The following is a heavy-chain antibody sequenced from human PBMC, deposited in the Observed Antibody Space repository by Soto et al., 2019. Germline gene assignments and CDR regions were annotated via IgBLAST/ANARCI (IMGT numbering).Heavy chain of an antibody. J-gene: IGHJ6*02. D-gene: IGHD5-18*01. CDR2: INAGNGNT. V-gene: IGHV1-3*01. CDR3: ARGVDTAMVTSHYYYYGMDV. CDR1: GYTFTSYA. Sequence: ASVKVSCKASGYTFTSYAMHWVRQAPGQRLEWMGWINAGNGNTKYSQKFQGRVTITRDTSASTAYMELSSLRSEDTAVYYCARGVDTAMVTSHYYYYGMDVWGRGTTVTVSS.